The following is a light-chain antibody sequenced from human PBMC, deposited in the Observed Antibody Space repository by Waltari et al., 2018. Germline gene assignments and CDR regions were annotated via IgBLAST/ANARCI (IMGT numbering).Light chain of an antibody. J-gene: IGLJ2*01. Sequence: QSALTQPASVSGTPGQSITISCSGSSSHVGGHDFVSWYQHYPGTVPKLLIYDVSRRPAGVSNRSSGSTSANTASLTISGLQPEDEADYYCSSYSSIDTRLFGGGTKVTVL. CDR3: SSYSSIDTRL. CDR1: SSHVGGHDF. V-gene: IGLV2-14*03. CDR2: DVS.